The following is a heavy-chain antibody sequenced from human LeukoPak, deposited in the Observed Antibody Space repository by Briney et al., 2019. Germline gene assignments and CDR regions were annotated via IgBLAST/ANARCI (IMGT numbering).Heavy chain of an antibody. CDR1: GRSFSGYY. Sequence: SETLSLTCAVYGRSFSGYYWSWIRQPPGKGLEWIGEINHSGSTNYNPSLKSRVTMSVDTSKSQFSLKLTSVTGADTAVYYCTRGAVGSTPHVAFDIWGQGTMVTVSS. CDR3: TRGAVGSTPHVAFDI. V-gene: IGHV4-34*01. D-gene: IGHD1-26*01. CDR2: INHSGST. J-gene: IGHJ3*02.